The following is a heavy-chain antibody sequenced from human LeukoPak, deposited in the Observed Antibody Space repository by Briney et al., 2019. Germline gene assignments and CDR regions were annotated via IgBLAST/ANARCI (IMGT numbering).Heavy chain of an antibody. D-gene: IGHD3-10*01. CDR1: GFTFGSYG. CDR2: IRSDGSNK. V-gene: IGHV3-30*02. CDR3: AKDPSGSYFKLLAPPYYMDV. J-gene: IGHJ6*03. Sequence: PGGSLRLSCAASGFTFGSYGMHWVRQAPGKGLEWVTFIRSDGSNKYYADSVKGRFTISRDNSKNTLYLQMNSLRAEDTAVYYCAKDPSGSYFKLLAPPYYMDVWGKGTTVTISS.